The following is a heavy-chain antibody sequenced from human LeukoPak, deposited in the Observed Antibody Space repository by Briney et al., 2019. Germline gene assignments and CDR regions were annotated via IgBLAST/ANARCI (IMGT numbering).Heavy chain of an antibody. CDR1: GGSFSGYY. CDR3: ARVDPDSSSTLEVFDY. D-gene: IGHD6-6*01. CDR2: IYYSGST. Sequence: PSETLSLTCAVYGGSFSGYYWSWIRQPPGKGLEWIGNIYYSGSTYYIPSLKSRVTISVDTSKNQFSLKLTSVTAADTAVYYCARVDPDSSSTLEVFDYWGQGTLVTVSS. V-gene: IGHV4-34*01. J-gene: IGHJ4*02.